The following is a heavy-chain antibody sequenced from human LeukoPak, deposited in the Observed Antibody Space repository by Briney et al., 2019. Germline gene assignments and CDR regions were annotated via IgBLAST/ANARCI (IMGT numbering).Heavy chain of an antibody. CDR2: ISYDGSNK. CDR3: AKDLGDYDGNSDLNY. V-gene: IGHV3-30*18. J-gene: IGHJ4*02. CDR1: GFTFSNYG. D-gene: IGHD4-23*01. Sequence: PGRSLRLSCAASGFTFSNYGMHWVRQAPGKGLEWVAVISYDGSNKYYADSVKGRFTISRDNSRNTLYLQMNSLRAEDTAMCYCAKDLGDYDGNSDLNYWGQGTLVTVSS.